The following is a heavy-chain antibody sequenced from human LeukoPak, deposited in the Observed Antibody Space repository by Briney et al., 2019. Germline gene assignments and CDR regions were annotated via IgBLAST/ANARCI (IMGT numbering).Heavy chain of an antibody. J-gene: IGHJ4*02. CDR2: INPSGGST. CDR1: GYTFTSYY. Sequence: ASVKVSCKASGYTFTSYYMHWVRQAPGQGLEWMGIINPSGGSTSYAQKFQGRVTMTRDMSTSKVYMELSSLRSEDTAVYYCARDSARIAARPTQSDYWGQGTLVTVSS. D-gene: IGHD6-6*01. CDR3: ARDSARIAARPTQSDY. V-gene: IGHV1-46*01.